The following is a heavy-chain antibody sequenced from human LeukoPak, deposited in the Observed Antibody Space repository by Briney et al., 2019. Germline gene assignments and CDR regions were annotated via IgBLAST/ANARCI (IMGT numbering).Heavy chain of an antibody. CDR1: GFTFSNYP. CDR3: AKRICTSNRCYLHY. J-gene: IGHJ4*02. CDR2: ISDSGGNT. D-gene: IGHD2-2*01. Sequence: GGSLRLSCAASGFTFSNYPMSWVRQAPGKGLEWVSNISDSGGNTYYADSVKGRFTISRDNSKNTLYLQMNSLRAEDTAIYYCAKRICTSNRCYLHYWGRGTLVTVSS. V-gene: IGHV3-23*01.